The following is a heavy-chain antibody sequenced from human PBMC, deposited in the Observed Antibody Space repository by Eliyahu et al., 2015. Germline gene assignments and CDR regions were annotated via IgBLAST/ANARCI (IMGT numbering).Heavy chain of an antibody. CDR3: ATEEKTALRAFDI. CDR2: IYHSGST. D-gene: IGHD4-17*01. CDR1: GYSISSGYY. V-gene: IGHV4-38-2*01. J-gene: IGHJ3*02. Sequence: QVQLQESGPGLVKPSETLSLTCAVSGYSISSGYYWGWIRQPPGKGLEWIGSIYHSGSTYYNPSLKSRVTISVDTSKNQFSLKLSSVTAADTAVYYCATEEKTALRAFDIWGQGTMVTVSS.